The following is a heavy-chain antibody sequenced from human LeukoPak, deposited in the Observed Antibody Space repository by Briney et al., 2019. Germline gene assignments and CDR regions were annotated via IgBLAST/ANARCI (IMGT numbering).Heavy chain of an antibody. J-gene: IGHJ4*01. CDR3: AKDPRAMGRYFFDD. V-gene: IGHV3-23*01. CDR1: GFTFNAYV. D-gene: IGHD3-16*01. Sequence: PGGSLRLSCVGSGFTFNAYVMSWARQRPGKGPEWVSMISGSGDATDYADSVKDRLTISRDNAKKTLYLQINNARADDTAIYYCAKDPRAMGRYFFDDWGQGSLVTVSS. CDR2: ISGSGDAT.